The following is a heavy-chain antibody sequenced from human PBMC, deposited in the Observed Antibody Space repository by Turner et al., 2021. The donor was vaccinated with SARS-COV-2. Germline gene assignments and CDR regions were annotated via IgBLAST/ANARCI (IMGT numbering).Heavy chain of an antibody. CDR3: TKTWRLRWALDY. CDR2: LKSTDDGGTA. V-gene: IGHV3-15*01. Sequence: EVQLVESGGGLVKSGGSLRLSCVVSGFPFNIAWMSWVRQDPGKGLEWVGRLKSTDDGGTADYAEPVKGRFIISKDDSKNTLYLQMNSLKSEDTAVYYCTKTWRLRWALDYWGQGALVTVSS. D-gene: IGHD4-17*01. J-gene: IGHJ4*02. CDR1: GFPFNIAW.